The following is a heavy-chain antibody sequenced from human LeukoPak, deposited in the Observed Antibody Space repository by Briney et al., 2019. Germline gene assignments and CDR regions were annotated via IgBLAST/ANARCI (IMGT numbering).Heavy chain of an antibody. V-gene: IGHV1-69*04. CDR1: GGTFSSYA. J-gene: IGHJ4*02. CDR3: ARDGNSSSWYLPGY. Sequence: GASVKVSCKASGGTFSSYAISWVRQAPGQGLEWMGRIIPILGIANYAQKFQGRVTITADKSTSTAYMELSSLRSEDTAVYYCARDGNSSSWYLPGYWGQGTLVTVSS. CDR2: IIPILGIA. D-gene: IGHD6-13*01.